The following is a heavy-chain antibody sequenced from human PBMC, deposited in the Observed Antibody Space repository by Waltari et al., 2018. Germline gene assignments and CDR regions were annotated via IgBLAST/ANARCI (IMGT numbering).Heavy chain of an antibody. J-gene: IGHJ3*02. V-gene: IGHV5-51*03. D-gene: IGHD3-22*01. CDR2: IYPGNSDT. CDR1: GYSFTSYW. Sequence: EVQLVQSGAEVKKPGESLKISCKGSGYSFTSYWVGWVRQMPGKGLEWMGVIYPGNSDTRYSPAFQGQVTISADKSISTAYLQWSSLKASDTAMYYCARSDSSGAIFFDIWGQGTMVTVSS. CDR3: ARSDSSGAIFFDI.